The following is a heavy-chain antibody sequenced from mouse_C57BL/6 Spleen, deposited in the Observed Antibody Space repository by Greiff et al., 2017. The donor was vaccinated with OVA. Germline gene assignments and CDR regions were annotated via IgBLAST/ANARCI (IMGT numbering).Heavy chain of an antibody. CDR2: IDPSDSYT. Sequence: QVQLKQPGAELVMPGASVKLSCKASGYTFTSYWMHWVKQRPGPGLEWIGEIDPSDSYTNYNQKFKGKSTLTVDKSSSTAYMQLSSLTSEDSAVYYCARYYDYDEGPFAYWGQGTLVTVSA. V-gene: IGHV1-69*01. J-gene: IGHJ3*01. CDR3: ARYYDYDEGPFAY. CDR1: GYTFTSYW. D-gene: IGHD2-4*01.